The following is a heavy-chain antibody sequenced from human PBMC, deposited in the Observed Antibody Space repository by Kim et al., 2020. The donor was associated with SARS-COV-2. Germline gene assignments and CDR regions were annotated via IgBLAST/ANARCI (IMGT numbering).Heavy chain of an antibody. CDR1: GYTFTSYY. CDR2: IKPSGGST. D-gene: IGHD3-10*01. J-gene: IGHJ5*02. CDR3: ARDGGSGSTQVLNWFNP. V-gene: IGHV1-46*01. Sequence: ASVKVSCKASGYTFTSYYIHWVRQAPGQGLEWMGIIKPSGGSTNYAQKFQGRVTMTRDTSTSTVYMELSTLRPEDTAVYYCARDGGSGSTQVLNWFNPWGRGTLVTVSS.